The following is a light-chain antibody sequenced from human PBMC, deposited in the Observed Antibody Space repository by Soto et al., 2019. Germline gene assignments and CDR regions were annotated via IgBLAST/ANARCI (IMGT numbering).Light chain of an antibody. CDR3: QQRSNGPPLT. CDR2: DAS. J-gene: IGKJ4*01. V-gene: IGKV3-11*01. Sequence: EIVLTQSPATLSLSPGERATLSCRASQSVSSYLAWYQQKPGQAPRLPIYDASNRATGIPARFSGSGSGTDFTLTISSLEPEDFAVYYCQQRSNGPPLTFGGGTKVAIK. CDR1: QSVSSY.